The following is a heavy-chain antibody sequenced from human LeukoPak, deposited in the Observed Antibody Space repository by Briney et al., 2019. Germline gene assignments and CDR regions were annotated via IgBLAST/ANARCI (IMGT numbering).Heavy chain of an antibody. Sequence: SVKVSCKASGGTFSSYAISWVRQAPGQGLEWMGRIIPILGIANYAQKFQGRVTITADKSTSTAYMELSSLRSEDTAVYYCARELPGPRDGYTDYWGQGTLVTVSS. D-gene: IGHD5-12*01. J-gene: IGHJ4*02. CDR2: IIPILGIA. CDR3: ARELPGPRDGYTDY. V-gene: IGHV1-69*04. CDR1: GGTFSSYA.